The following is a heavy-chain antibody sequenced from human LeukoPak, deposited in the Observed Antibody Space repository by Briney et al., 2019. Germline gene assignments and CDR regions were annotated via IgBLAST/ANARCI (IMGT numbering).Heavy chain of an antibody. J-gene: IGHJ6*03. CDR2: IYTSGST. V-gene: IGHV4-4*07. CDR3: ARGIAARPASFNYYYYMDV. D-gene: IGHD6-6*01. CDR1: GGSISSYY. Sequence: PSETLSLTCTVSGGSISSYYWSWIRQPAGKGLEWIGRIYTSGSTNYNPSLKSRVTMSVDTSMNQFSLKLSSVTAADTAVYYCARGIAARPASFNYYYYMDVWGKGTTVTVSS.